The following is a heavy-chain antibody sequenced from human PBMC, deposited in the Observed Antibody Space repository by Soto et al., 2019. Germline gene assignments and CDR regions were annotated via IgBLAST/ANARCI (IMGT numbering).Heavy chain of an antibody. J-gene: IGHJ4*02. CDR2: TYYRSKWYN. D-gene: IGHD5-18*01. V-gene: IGHV6-1*01. CDR1: WVSFSSNIAA. CDR3: VRDEGWLDFDY. Sequence: SQALSLTCYSSWVSFSSNIAAWNWIRQSPSRGLEWLGRTYYRSKWYNDYAPSVMGRITINTDTSKNQFTLQLNSVTPEDTAVYFCVRDEGWLDFDYWGQGTLVTVSS.